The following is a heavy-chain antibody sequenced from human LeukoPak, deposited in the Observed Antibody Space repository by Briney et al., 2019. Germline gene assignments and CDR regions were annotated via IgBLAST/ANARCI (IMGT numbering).Heavy chain of an antibody. CDR2: IYHSGST. D-gene: IGHD3-10*01. Sequence: PSGTLSLTCAVSGDSISSSNWWSWVRQPPGKGLEWIGEIYHSGSTNYNPSLKSRVTISVDKSKNQFSLKLSSVTAADTAVYYCAIHMYYYGSGSSTYFDYWGQGTLVTVSS. CDR1: GDSISSSNW. V-gene: IGHV4-4*02. CDR3: AIHMYYYGSGSSTYFDY. J-gene: IGHJ4*02.